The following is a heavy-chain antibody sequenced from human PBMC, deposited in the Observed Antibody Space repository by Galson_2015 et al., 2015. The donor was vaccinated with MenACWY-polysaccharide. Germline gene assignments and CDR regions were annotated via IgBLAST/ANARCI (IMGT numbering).Heavy chain of an antibody. CDR1: GGSISSSNW. CDR3: AKLDPRLELTFDY. D-gene: IGHD6-6*01. V-gene: IGHV4-4*02. Sequence: ATLSLTCAVSGGSISSSNWWSWVRQPPGKGLEWIGEIYHSGSTNYNPSLRSRVTISVDKSKNQFSLKLSSVTAADTAVYYCAKLDPRLELTFDYWGQGTLVTVSS. J-gene: IGHJ4*02. CDR2: IYHSGST.